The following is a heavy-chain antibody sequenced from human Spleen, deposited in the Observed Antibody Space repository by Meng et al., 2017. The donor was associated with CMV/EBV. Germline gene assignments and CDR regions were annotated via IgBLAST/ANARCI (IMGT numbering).Heavy chain of an antibody. V-gene: IGHV3-7*01. CDR2: IKQDGSEK. Sequence: GESLKISCISSQFTISHLWMNWVRQAPGKGLEWVANIKQDGSEKNYVESVKGRFTISRDNAKNSLYLQMNSLRAEDTAVYYCVRGLTIMIEYWGQGTLVTVSS. CDR1: QFTISHLW. CDR3: VRGLTIMIEY. D-gene: IGHD3-16*01. J-gene: IGHJ4*02.